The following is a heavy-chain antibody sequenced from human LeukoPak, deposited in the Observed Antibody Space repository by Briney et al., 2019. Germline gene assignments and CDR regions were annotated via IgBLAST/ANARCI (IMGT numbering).Heavy chain of an antibody. Sequence: ASVKVSCKVSGYTLTGLSMHWVRQAPGKGLEWMGGFDPEDGETIYAQKFQGRVTMTEDTSIDTAYMELSSLRSEDTAVYYCATDPPSPDSSGYYSFDYWGQGTLVTVSS. CDR3: ATDPPSPDSSGYYSFDY. J-gene: IGHJ4*02. V-gene: IGHV1-24*01. CDR2: FDPEDGET. D-gene: IGHD3-22*01. CDR1: GYTLTGLS.